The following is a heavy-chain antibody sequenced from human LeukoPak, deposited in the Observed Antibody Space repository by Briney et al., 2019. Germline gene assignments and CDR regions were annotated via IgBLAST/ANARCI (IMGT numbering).Heavy chain of an antibody. V-gene: IGHV3-53*01. D-gene: IGHD4-17*01. CDR3: ARVGYGDYGGFDY. CDR2: IYSGGST. J-gene: IGHJ4*02. Sequence: GGSLRLSCAASGFTFSSFAMSWVRQAPGKGLEWVSVIYSGGSTYYADSVKGRFTISRDNSKNTLYLQMNSLRAEDTAVYYCARVGYGDYGGFDYWGQGTLVTVSS. CDR1: GFTFSSFA.